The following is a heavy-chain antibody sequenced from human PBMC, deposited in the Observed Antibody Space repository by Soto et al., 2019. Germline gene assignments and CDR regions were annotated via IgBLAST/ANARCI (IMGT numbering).Heavy chain of an antibody. Sequence: LRLSFTSSWFTVTRHYMSWVRHAPGKGLEWVSVIYSGGSTYYADSVKGRFTISRDNSKNTLYLQMNSLRAEDTAVYYCARYQKGDYFHYGTDVWGQGTTVTVSS. CDR3: ARYQKGDYFHYGTDV. J-gene: IGHJ6*02. V-gene: IGHV3-53*01. CDR2: IYSGGST. CDR1: WFTVTRHY.